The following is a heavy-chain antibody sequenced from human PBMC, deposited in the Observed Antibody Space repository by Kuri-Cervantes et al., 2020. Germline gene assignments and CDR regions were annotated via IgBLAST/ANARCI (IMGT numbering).Heavy chain of an antibody. CDR2: ILYDGSDK. Sequence: GESLKISCAASGSAFSNYGMHWVRQAPGKGLEWVAVILYDGSDKYYADSVKGRFTISRDNAKNSLYLQMNSLRAEDTALYYCAKDMSYDILTGPQHYYYGMDVWGQGTTVTVSS. V-gene: IGHV3-30*18. CDR1: GSAFSNYG. J-gene: IGHJ6*02. CDR3: AKDMSYDILTGPQHYYYGMDV. D-gene: IGHD3-9*01.